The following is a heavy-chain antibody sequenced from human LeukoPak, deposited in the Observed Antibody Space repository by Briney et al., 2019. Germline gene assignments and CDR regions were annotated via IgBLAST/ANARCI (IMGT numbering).Heavy chain of an antibody. Sequence: GGSLRLSCAASGFTFSNYWMHWIRQAPGKGLVWVAHIQTDGRSTGYADSMKGRFTISRDNAKNTVYLQINSLRDDDTAIYYCTRGGNGCFDIWGQGTVVTVSS. CDR1: GFTFSNYW. CDR3: TRGGNGCFDI. J-gene: IGHJ3*02. CDR2: IQTDGRST. V-gene: IGHV3-74*01. D-gene: IGHD6-25*01.